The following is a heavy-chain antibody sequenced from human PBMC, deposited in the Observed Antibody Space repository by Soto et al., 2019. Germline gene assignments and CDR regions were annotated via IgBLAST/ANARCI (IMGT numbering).Heavy chain of an antibody. Sequence: ASVKVSCKASGYTFTSYGISWVRQAPGQGLEWMGWISAYNGNTNYAQKLQGRVTMTTDTSTSTVYMELRSLRSDDTAVYYCARDEGCSGGSCYGWFDHWGQGTLVTVS. V-gene: IGHV1-18*01. CDR3: ARDEGCSGGSCYGWFDH. D-gene: IGHD2-15*01. J-gene: IGHJ5*02. CDR2: ISAYNGNT. CDR1: GYTFTSYG.